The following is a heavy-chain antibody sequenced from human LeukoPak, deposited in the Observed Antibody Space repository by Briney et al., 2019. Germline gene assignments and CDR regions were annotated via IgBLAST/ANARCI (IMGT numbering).Heavy chain of an antibody. CDR2: INSDGSTT. J-gene: IGHJ5*02. V-gene: IGHV3-74*01. CDR3: ARAARADCTSPTCHSWLAP. D-gene: IGHD2/OR15-2a*01. Sequence: GGSLRLSCAASGYTLSNSWIHWVRQAPGKGLVWVSRINSDGSTTTYADSVKGRFTISRDNAKNTLYLQMNSLRAEDTAVYYCARAARADCTSPTCHSWLAPWGQGTQVTVSS. CDR1: GYTLSNSW.